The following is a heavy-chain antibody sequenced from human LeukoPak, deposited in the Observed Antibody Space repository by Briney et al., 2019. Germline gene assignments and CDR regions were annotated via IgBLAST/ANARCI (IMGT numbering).Heavy chain of an antibody. CDR1: GFTFSSYA. CDR2: ISGSGGST. Sequence: GGSLRLSCAASGFTFSSYAMSWVRQAPGKGLEWVSAISGSGGSTYYADSVEGRFTISRDNSKNTLYLQMNSLRAEDTAVYYCAKDARRGSGGSCYACYFDYWGQGTLVTVSS. V-gene: IGHV3-23*01. D-gene: IGHD2-15*01. CDR3: AKDARRGSGGSCYACYFDY. J-gene: IGHJ4*02.